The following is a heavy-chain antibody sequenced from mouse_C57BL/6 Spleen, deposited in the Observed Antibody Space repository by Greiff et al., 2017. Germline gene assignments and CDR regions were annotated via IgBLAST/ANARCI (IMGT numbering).Heavy chain of an antibody. CDR2: IYPRSGNT. V-gene: IGHV1-81*01. D-gene: IGHD2-3*01. CDR3: ARGSDGYYVYLDY. Sequence: QVQLQQSGAELARPGASVKLSCKASGYTFTSYGISWVKQRTGQGLEWIGEIYPRSGNTYYNEKFKGKATLTADKSSSTAYMELRSLTSEDSAVYFCARGSDGYYVYLDYWGQGTTLTVSS. J-gene: IGHJ2*01. CDR1: GYTFTSYG.